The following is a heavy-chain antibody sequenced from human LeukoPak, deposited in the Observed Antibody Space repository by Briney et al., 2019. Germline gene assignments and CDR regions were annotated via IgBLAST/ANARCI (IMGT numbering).Heavy chain of an antibody. V-gene: IGHV3-9*01. CDR3: AILSGAASETYYFDL. D-gene: IGHD2-15*01. J-gene: IGHJ4*02. Sequence: GGSLRLSCAASGFIFNDYDMYWVRQAPGKGLEWVSGICWNSRIIDYADSVKGRFTISRDNAKRVLYLQMNTLTTEDTAFYYCAILSGAASETYYFDLWGQGTLVTVSS. CDR2: ICWNSRII. CDR1: GFIFNDYD.